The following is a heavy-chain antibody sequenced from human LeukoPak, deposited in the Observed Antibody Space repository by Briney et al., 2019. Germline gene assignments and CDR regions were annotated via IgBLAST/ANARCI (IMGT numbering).Heavy chain of an antibody. D-gene: IGHD6-19*01. Sequence: GGSLRLSCAASGFTFSDHYMDWVRQAPGKGLEWVGRTGNKANSYTTEYAASVKGRFTISRDDSKNSLFLQMHSLKSEDTAVYYCARGNTSAWYPFDYWGQGTLVTVSS. CDR1: GFTFSDHY. J-gene: IGHJ4*02. V-gene: IGHV3-72*01. CDR3: ARGNTSAWYPFDY. CDR2: TGNKANSYTT.